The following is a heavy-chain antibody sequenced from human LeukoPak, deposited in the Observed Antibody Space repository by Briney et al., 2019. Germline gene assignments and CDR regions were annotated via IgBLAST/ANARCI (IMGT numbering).Heavy chain of an antibody. CDR2: IYYSGST. CDR3: AREGHIVAY. V-gene: IGHV4-39*02. D-gene: IGHD2-21*01. CDR1: GGSISSSSYY. J-gene: IGHJ4*02. Sequence: SETLSLTCTVSGGSISSSSYYWGWIRQPPGKGLEWIGSIYYSGSTYYNPSLKSRVTISVDTSKNQFSLKLSSVTAADTAVYYCAREGHIVAYWGQGTLVTVSS.